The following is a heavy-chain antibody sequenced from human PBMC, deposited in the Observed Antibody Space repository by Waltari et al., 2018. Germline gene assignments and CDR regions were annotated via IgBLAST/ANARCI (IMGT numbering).Heavy chain of an antibody. V-gene: IGHV1-69-2*01. CDR2: VDPEDGET. CDR1: GYTFPDYY. CDR3: ATTGTTEVFDY. Sequence: EVQLVHSGAELKKPGATVNISCKASGYTFPDYYMHWAQRPPGNGIEGMGRVDPEDGETIYAEKFQGRVTITADTSTDTAYMELSSLRAEDTAVYYCATTGTTEVFDYWGQGTLVTVSS. J-gene: IGHJ4*02. D-gene: IGHD1-7*01.